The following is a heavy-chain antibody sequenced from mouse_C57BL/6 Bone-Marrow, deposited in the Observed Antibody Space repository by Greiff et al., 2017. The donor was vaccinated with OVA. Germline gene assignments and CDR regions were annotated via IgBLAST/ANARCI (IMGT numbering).Heavy chain of an antibody. Sequence: QVQLQQSGAELVRPGASVKLSCKASGYTFTDYYINWVKQRPGQGLEWIARIYPGSGNTYYNEKFKGKATLTAEKSSSTAYMQLSSLTSEDSAVYFCARRVSGYDFDYWGQGTTLTVSS. CDR3: ARRVSGYDFDY. CDR1: GYTFTDYY. D-gene: IGHD3-2*02. V-gene: IGHV1-76*01. CDR2: IYPGSGNT. J-gene: IGHJ2*01.